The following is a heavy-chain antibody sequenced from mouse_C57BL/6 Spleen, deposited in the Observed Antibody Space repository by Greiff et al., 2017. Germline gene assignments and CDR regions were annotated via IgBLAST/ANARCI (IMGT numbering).Heavy chain of an antibody. CDR1: GYTFTSYW. CDR3: ARGDYDEEGASYAMDY. J-gene: IGHJ4*01. D-gene: IGHD2-4*01. CDR2: IDPNSGGT. V-gene: IGHV1-72*01. Sequence: QVQLQQPGAELVKPGASVKLSCKASGYTFTSYWMHWVKQRPGRGLEWIGRIDPNSGGTKYNEKFKSKATLTVDKPSSTAYMQLSSLTSEGSAVYYCARGDYDEEGASYAMDYWGQGTSVTVSS.